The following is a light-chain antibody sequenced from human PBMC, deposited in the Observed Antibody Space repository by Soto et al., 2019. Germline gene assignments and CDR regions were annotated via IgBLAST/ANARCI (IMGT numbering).Light chain of an antibody. CDR1: QSVTRY. CDR2: DAS. J-gene: IGKJ4*01. V-gene: IGKV3-11*01. CDR3: QQRSNWPLT. Sequence: EIVLTQSPATLSLSPGERATLSCRASQSVTRYLAWYQQKPGQAPSLLIYDASNRATGIPARFSGSGSGTDFTLTIRSLEPEDFAVYYCQQRSNWPLTFGGGTKVEIK.